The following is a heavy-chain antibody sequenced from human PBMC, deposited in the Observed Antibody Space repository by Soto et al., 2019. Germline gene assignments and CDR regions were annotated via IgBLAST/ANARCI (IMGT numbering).Heavy chain of an antibody. CDR2: IYYSGST. J-gene: IGHJ4*02. Sequence: SETLSLTCTVSGGSISSGGYYWSWIRQHPGKGLEWIGYIYYSGSTYYNPSLKSRVIISVDTSKNQFSLKLSSVTAADTAVYYCARAAYSTSSPNLDYWGQGTLVTVSS. CDR1: GGSISSGGYY. V-gene: IGHV4-31*03. CDR3: ARAAYSTSSPNLDY. D-gene: IGHD6-6*01.